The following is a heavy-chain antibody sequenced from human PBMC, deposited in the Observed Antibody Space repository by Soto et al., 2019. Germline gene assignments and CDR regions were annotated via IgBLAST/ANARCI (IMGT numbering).Heavy chain of an antibody. D-gene: IGHD2-15*01. CDR2: INAGNGNT. J-gene: IGHJ4*02. Sequence: ASVKVSCKASGYTFTSYAMHWVRQAPGQRREGMGWINAGNGNTKYSQKFQGRGTITRDTSASTAYMELSSLRSEDTAVYYCARAPGGSSWFVDYWGQGSLVTVSS. V-gene: IGHV1-3*01. CDR3: ARAPGGSSWFVDY. CDR1: GYTFTSYA.